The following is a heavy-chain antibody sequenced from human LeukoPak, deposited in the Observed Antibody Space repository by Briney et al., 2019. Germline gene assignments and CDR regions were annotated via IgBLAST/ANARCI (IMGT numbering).Heavy chain of an antibody. CDR2: IYYSGST. V-gene: IGHV4-30-4*08. J-gene: IGHJ4*02. CDR1: GGSISSGDYY. D-gene: IGHD4-11*01. CDR3: ARYMTTVSDYFDY. Sequence: SQTLSLTXTVSGGSISSGDYYWSWIRQPPGKGLEWIGYIYYSGSTYYNPSLKSRVTISVDTSKNQFSLKLSSVTAADTAVYYCARYMTTVSDYFDYWGQGTLVTVSS.